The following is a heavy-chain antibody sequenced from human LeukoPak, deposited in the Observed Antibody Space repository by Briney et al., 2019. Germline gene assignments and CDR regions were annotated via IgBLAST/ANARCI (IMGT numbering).Heavy chain of an antibody. CDR1: GFTFSSYA. J-gene: IGHJ4*02. V-gene: IGHV3-23*01. CDR2: ISGSGGST. D-gene: IGHD6-13*01. Sequence: PGGSLRLSCAASGFTFSSYAMSWVRQAPGKGLEWVSAISGSGGSTYCADSVKGRFTISRDNSKNTLYLQMNSLRAEDTAVYYCAKEPPPKRYSSSLTHTTGGYWGQGTLVTVSS. CDR3: AKEPPPKRYSSSLTHTTGGY.